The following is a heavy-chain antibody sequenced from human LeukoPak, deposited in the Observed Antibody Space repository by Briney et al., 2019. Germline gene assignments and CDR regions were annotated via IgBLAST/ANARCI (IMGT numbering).Heavy chain of an antibody. D-gene: IGHD3-22*01. CDR1: GYTFSGHY. CDR2: IKPSSGAT. V-gene: IGHV1-2*02. CDR3: ASCYYDSSGYYYFDY. Sequence: ASVTVSCKASGYTFSGHYMHWVRQAPGQGLEWMGWIKPSSGATNYAQKFRGRVTMTRDTSNRTSYMELSRLRSDDTALYYCASCYYDSSGYYYFDYWGQGTLVTGSS. J-gene: IGHJ4*02.